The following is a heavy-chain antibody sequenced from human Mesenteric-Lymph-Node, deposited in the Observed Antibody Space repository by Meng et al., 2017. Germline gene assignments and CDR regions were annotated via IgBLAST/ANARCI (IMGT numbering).Heavy chain of an antibody. CDR3: ARDRLDYGVHNWYFDL. CDR2: ISYDGSNK. Sequence: GESLKISCAASGFTFSSYAMHWVRQAPGKGLEWVAVISYDGSNKYYAGSVKGRFTISRDNSKNTLYLQMNSLRAEDTAVYFCARDRLDYGVHNWYFDLWGRGTLVTVSS. CDR1: GFTFSSYA. D-gene: IGHD4-17*01. V-gene: IGHV3-30*04. J-gene: IGHJ2*01.